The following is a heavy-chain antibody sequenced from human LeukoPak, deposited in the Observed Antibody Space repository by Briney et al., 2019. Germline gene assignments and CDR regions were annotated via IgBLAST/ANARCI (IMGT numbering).Heavy chain of an antibody. V-gene: IGHV4-4*09. CDR3: AGNEYSSSIYFDY. CDR1: GDSIRSDS. D-gene: IGHD6-6*01. J-gene: IGHJ4*02. CDR2: IFTSGSS. Sequence: SETLSLTCSVSGDSIRSDSWSWIRQFPGGGLEWIGYIFTSGSSNYNPSLRSRVTISGDTSKNQFSLKLSSVTAADTAVYYCAGNEYSSSIYFDYWGQGTLVTVSS.